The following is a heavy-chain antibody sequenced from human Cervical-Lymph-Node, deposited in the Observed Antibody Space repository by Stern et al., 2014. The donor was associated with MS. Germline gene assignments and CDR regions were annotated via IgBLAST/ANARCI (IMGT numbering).Heavy chain of an antibody. V-gene: IGHV3-30*18. CDR2: ISYDGTNK. J-gene: IGHJ4*02. Sequence: VQLVESGGGVIQPGRSLTLSCAASGFTFSTHGMHWVRQAPGKGLEGVPLISYDGTNKYYPDSVKGRFTISRDNSKSTLYLQMNSLRPEDTALYYCAKGAVALMVFAPDSWGQGTLVTVSS. D-gene: IGHD2-8*01. CDR3: AKGAVALMVFAPDS. CDR1: GFTFSTHG.